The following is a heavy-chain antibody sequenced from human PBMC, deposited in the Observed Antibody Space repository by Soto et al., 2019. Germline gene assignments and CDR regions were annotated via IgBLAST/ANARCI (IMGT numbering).Heavy chain of an antibody. CDR3: AKDPLGLYGDQGFDY. CDR2: ISGSGGST. D-gene: IGHD4-17*01. Sequence: RGSLRLSCAAPEFTFSSYAMSWVRQAPGKGLEWVSAISGSGGSTYYADSVKGRFTISRDNSKNTLYLQMNSLRAEDTAVYYCAKDPLGLYGDQGFDYWGQGTLVTGSS. V-gene: IGHV3-23*01. CDR1: EFTFSSYA. J-gene: IGHJ4*02.